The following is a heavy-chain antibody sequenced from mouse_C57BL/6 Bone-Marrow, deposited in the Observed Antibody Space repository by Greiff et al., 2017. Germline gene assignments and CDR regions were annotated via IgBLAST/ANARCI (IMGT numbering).Heavy chain of an antibody. J-gene: IGHJ2*01. Sequence: VQLKESGAELVRPGASVTLSCKASGYTFTDYEMHWVKQTPVHGLEWIGAIDPETGGTAYNQKFKGKAILTADKSSSTAYMEPRSLTSEDSAVYYCTRELFTTVVANDYWGQGTTLTVSS. CDR1: GYTFTDYE. V-gene: IGHV1-15*01. D-gene: IGHD1-1*01. CDR3: TRELFTTVVANDY. CDR2: IDPETGGT.